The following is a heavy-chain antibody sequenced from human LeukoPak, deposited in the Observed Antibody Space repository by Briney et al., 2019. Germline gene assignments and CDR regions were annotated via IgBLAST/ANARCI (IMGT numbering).Heavy chain of an antibody. J-gene: IGHJ4*02. CDR2: ISSSSSYI. D-gene: IGHD2-21*02. CDR3: AREEWHIVVVTAIPPDY. Sequence: PGGSLRLSCAASGFTFSSYSMNWVRQAPGKGLEWVSSISSSSSYIYYADSVKGLFTISRDNAKNSLYLQMNSLRAEGTAVYYCAREEWHIVVVTAIPPDYWGQGTLVTVSS. CDR1: GFTFSSYS. V-gene: IGHV3-21*01.